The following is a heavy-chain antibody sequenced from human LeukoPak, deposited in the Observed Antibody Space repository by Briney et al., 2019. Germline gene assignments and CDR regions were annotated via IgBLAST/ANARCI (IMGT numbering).Heavy chain of an antibody. CDR3: AKNGDRGAYCTGGTCYPYFYYYMDV. CDR1: GITFRSSG. J-gene: IGHJ6*03. Sequence: GGSLRLSCAASGITFRSSGMSWVRQAPGKGREWVSSISSTGGTTYYADSVKGRFTISRDNSKNTLYLQMNSLRAEDTAIYYCAKNGDRGAYCTGGTCYPYFYYYMDVWGKGTTVTI. V-gene: IGHV3-23*01. D-gene: IGHD2-15*01. CDR2: ISSTGGTT.